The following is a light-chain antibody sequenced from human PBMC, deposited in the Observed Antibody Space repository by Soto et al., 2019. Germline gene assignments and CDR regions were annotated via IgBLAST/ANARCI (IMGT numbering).Light chain of an antibody. CDR2: DAS. J-gene: IGKJ3*01. CDR1: QSVSSQ. CDR3: QQRSNFPEFT. V-gene: IGKV3-11*01. Sequence: EIVLTQSPATLSLFPGERATLSCRASQSVSSQLAWYQQKPGQAPRLLIYDASNRATGIPARFSGYGSGTDVTLTISSLEPEDFAAYYCQQRSNFPEFTFGPGTKVEIK.